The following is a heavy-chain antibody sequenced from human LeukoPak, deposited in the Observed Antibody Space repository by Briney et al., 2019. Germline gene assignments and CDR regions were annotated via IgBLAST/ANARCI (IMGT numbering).Heavy chain of an antibody. CDR2: ISWNSGSI. V-gene: IGHV3-9*01. J-gene: IGHJ5*02. Sequence: GGSLRLSCAASGFTFDDYAMHWVRPAPGKGLEWVSGISWNSGSIGYADSVKGRFTISRDNAKNSLYLQMNSLRAEVTALYYGARSGGSYYMAYWLDLWGQGTLVTVSS. CDR1: GFTFDDYA. CDR3: ARSGGSYYMAYWLDL. D-gene: IGHD3-10*01.